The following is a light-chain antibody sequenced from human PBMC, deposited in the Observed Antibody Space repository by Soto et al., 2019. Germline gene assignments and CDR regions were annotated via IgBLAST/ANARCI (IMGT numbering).Light chain of an antibody. V-gene: IGKV3-20*01. CDR3: QQYGSSYPWT. CDR2: AAS. Sequence: EIVLTQSPGTLSLSPGEGGTLSCRASQSISSSYLAWYQQKPGQSPRLLFYAASSRATGVPDRFSGSGSGTDFTLTIRRLEPEDFAVYYCQQYGSSYPWTFGQGTKVEIK. J-gene: IGKJ1*01. CDR1: QSISSSY.